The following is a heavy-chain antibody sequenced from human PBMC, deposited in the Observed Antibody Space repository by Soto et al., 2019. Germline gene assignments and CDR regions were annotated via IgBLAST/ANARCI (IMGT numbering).Heavy chain of an antibody. V-gene: IGHV4-39*01. Sequence: QPQLQESGPGLVEPSETLSLICTVSGGSISSSGYFWAWIRQPPGKGLEWIGSIYYSGISYYNPSLESRVTISVDTPKNQFSLRLNSVSAADTAVYYCARRATPQWNYYDRSGYSYSGWFDPWGQGTLATVSS. J-gene: IGHJ5*02. CDR1: GGSISSSGYF. D-gene: IGHD3-22*01. CDR2: IYYSGIS. CDR3: ARRATPQWNYYDRSGYSYSGWFDP.